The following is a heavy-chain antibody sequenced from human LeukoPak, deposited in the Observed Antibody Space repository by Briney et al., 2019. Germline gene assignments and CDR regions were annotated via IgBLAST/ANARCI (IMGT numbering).Heavy chain of an antibody. D-gene: IGHD3-22*01. J-gene: IGHJ4*02. Sequence: SQTLSLTCTVSGDSTSSGPYYWSWIRQPAGKGLEWIGRIYTSGSTNYNPSLKSRVTMSVDTSKNQFSLKLSSVTAADTAVYYCARDAFNAENYYDSSGSFDYWGQGTLVTVSS. CDR3: ARDAFNAENYYDSSGSFDY. CDR1: GDSTSSGPYY. CDR2: IYTSGST. V-gene: IGHV4-61*02.